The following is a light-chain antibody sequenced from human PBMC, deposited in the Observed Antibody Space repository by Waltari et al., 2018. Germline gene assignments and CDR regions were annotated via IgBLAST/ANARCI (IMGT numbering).Light chain of an antibody. CDR3: SSFTSSSVYV. J-gene: IGLJ1*01. Sequence: QSALTQPASVSGSPGQSITIPCTGTSSDVGGFNYVSWYQQYPGTAPKLMIFEVSNRPSGVSNRFSGSKSGNTASLTISGLQAEDEADYYCSSFTSSSVYVFGTGTKVTVL. V-gene: IGLV2-14*01. CDR2: EVS. CDR1: SSDVGGFNY.